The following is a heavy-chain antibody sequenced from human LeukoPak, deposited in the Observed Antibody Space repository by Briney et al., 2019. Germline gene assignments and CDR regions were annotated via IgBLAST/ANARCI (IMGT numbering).Heavy chain of an antibody. CDR1: GGSISSYY. CDR3: ARRSWTSEWYFDL. CDR2: IYYSGTT. Sequence: SETLSLTCTVSGGSISSYYWTWIRQPPGKGLEWIGYIYYSGTTNYNPSLKSRATISVDTSKNQFSLRLSSVTAADTAVYYCARRSWTSEWYFDLWGRGTLVTVSS. V-gene: IGHV4-59*08. D-gene: IGHD1-26*01. J-gene: IGHJ2*01.